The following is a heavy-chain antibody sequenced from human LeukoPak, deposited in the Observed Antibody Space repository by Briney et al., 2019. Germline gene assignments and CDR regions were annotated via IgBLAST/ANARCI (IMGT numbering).Heavy chain of an antibody. D-gene: IGHD6-19*01. CDR3: VKSGSSRMDV. V-gene: IGHV3-23*01. Sequence: GGSLRLSCAASGFTFSSYGMSWVRQAPGKGLEWVSAISGSGGSTYYADSVKGRFTISRDNPKNTLYLQMNSLRAEDTAVYYCVKSGSSRMDVWGKGTTVTISS. CDR1: GFTFSSYG. CDR2: ISGSGGST. J-gene: IGHJ6*04.